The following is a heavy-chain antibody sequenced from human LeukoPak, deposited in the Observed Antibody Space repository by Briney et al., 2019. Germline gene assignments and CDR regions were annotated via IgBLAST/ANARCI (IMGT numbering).Heavy chain of an antibody. V-gene: IGHV3-23*01. J-gene: IGHJ4*02. Sequence: SGDNGDNTYYADSVKGQFTISRDNSKNTLYLQMNSLRAEDAAVYYCAKSGSTSWYLDYWGQGTLVTVSS. CDR3: AKSGSTSWYLDY. D-gene: IGHD6-13*01. CDR2: SGDNGDNT.